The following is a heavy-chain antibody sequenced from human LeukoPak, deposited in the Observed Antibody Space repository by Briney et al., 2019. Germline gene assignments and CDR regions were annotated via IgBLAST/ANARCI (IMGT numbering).Heavy chain of an antibody. CDR2: INHSGST. CDR3: ARASYYDYVWGSYRFSEFDY. V-gene: IGHV4-34*01. D-gene: IGHD3-16*02. Sequence: SETLSLTCAIYGGTFSGYYWSWIRQPPGKGLEWIGEINHSGSTTYNPSLKSRVTISVDRSKNQFSLKLSSVTAADTAVYYCARASYYDYVWGSYRFSEFDYWGQGTLVTVSS. CDR1: GGTFSGYY. J-gene: IGHJ4*02.